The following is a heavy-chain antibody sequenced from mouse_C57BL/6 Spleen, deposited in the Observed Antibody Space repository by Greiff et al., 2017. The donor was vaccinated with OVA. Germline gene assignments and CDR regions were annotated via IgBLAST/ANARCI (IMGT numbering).Heavy chain of an antibody. D-gene: IGHD2-4*01. V-gene: IGHV1-18*01. CDR1: GYTFTDYN. Sequence: VQLQQSGPELVKPGASVKIPCKASGYTFTDYNMDWVKQSHGKSLEWIGDINPNNGGTIYNQKFKGKATLTVDKSSSTAYMELRSLTSEDTAVYYCARVYYDYDGNWYFDVWGTGTTVTVSS. J-gene: IGHJ1*03. CDR3: ARVYYDYDGNWYFDV. CDR2: INPNNGGT.